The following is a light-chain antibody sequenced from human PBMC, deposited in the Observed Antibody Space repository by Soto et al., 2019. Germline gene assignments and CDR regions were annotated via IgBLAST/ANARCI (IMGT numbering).Light chain of an antibody. CDR3: QQYYTTLALT. J-gene: IGKJ4*01. CDR2: WAS. V-gene: IGKV4-1*01. CDR1: QSALYRSNNKNY. Sequence: DIVMTQSPDSLAVSLGERATINCKSSQSALYRSNNKNYLAWYQQKPGQPPKLLIYWASTRESGVPERFSGSGSATDFTLTISSLQAEDVAVYYCQQYYTTLALTFGGGTKVDIK.